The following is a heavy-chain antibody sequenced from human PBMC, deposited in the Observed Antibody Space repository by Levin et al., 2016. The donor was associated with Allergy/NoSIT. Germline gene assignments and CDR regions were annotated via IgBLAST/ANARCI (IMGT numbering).Heavy chain of an antibody. CDR1: GFTFSSYA. V-gene: IGHV3-30*04. CDR3: ARRWD. D-gene: IGHD5-24*01. J-gene: IGHJ4*02. Sequence: GESLKISCAASGFTFSSYAMHWVRQAPGKGLEWVAVISYDGSNKYYADSVKGRFTISRDNSKNTLYLQMNSLRAEDTAVYYCARRWDWGQGTLVTVSS. CDR2: ISYDGSNK.